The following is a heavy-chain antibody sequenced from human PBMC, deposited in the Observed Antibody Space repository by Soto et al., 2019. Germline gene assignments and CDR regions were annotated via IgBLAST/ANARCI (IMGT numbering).Heavy chain of an antibody. CDR2: ISAYNGNT. J-gene: IGHJ4*02. CDR3: ARDVGYGLIDY. V-gene: IGHV1-18*01. D-gene: IGHD5-18*01. Sequence: QVQLVQSGAEVKKPGASVKVSCKASGYTFTSYGISWVRQAPGQGLEWMGWISAYNGNTNYAQKLQGRVTMTPDTTTSTPYMELRRLRSDDTAVYYCARDVGYGLIDYWGQGILVTVSS. CDR1: GYTFTSYG.